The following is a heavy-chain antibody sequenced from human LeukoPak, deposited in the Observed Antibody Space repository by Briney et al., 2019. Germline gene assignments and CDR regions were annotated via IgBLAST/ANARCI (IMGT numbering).Heavy chain of an antibody. V-gene: IGHV3-23*01. CDR1: GFTFSSYA. CDR3: AKTSAAAIRRRFDP. J-gene: IGHJ5*02. D-gene: IGHD2-2*02. Sequence: GGSLRLSCAASGFTFSSYAMSWVRQAPGKGLEWVTAISGSGGSTYYADSVKGRFTISRDNSKNTLYLQMNSLRAEDTAVYYCAKTSAAAIRRRFDPWGQGTLVTVSS. CDR2: ISGSGGST.